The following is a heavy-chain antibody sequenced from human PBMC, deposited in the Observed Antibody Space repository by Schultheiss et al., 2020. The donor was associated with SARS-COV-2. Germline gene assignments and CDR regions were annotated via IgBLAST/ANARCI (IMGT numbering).Heavy chain of an antibody. D-gene: IGHD1-7*01. CDR2: ISSSSSYI. CDR1: GFTFSSYS. V-gene: IGHV3-21*01. Sequence: GGSLRLSCAASGFTFSSYSMNWVRQAPGKGLEWVSSISSSSSYIYYADSVKGRFTISRDNAKNSLYLQMNSLRAEDTAVYYCAKCLSTGTTPCLNFDYWGQGTLVTVSS. J-gene: IGHJ4*02. CDR3: AKCLSTGTTPCLNFDY.